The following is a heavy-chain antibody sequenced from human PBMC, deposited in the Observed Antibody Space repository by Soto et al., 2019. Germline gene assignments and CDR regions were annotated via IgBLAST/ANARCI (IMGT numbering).Heavy chain of an antibody. CDR1: GGSIRRGDYY. CDR2: IYYSGST. Sequence: QVQLQESGPGLVKPSQTLSLTCTVSGGSIRRGDYYWSWIRQPPGKGLEWIGYIYYSGSTYYNPSLKSRVTISVDTSKSQFSLKLSSVTAADTAVYYCAREGDDFWSAPFDPCGQGTLVTVSS. J-gene: IGHJ5*02. CDR3: AREGDDFWSAPFDP. D-gene: IGHD3-3*01. V-gene: IGHV4-30-4*01.